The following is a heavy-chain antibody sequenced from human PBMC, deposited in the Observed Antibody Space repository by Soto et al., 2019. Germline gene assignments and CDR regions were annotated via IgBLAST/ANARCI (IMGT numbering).Heavy chain of an antibody. Sequence: EVQLVESGGGLVQPGRSLRLSCAASGFTFDDYAMHWVRQAPGKGLEWVSGISWNSGSIGYADSVKGRFTISRDNAKNSLYLQMNSLRAGETAFYYCAKDKPEKHWLADVFDIWAKGQWSPSLQ. V-gene: IGHV3-9*01. D-gene: IGHD6-19*01. CDR1: GFTFDDYA. CDR2: ISWNSGSI. CDR3: AKDKPEKHWLADVFDI. J-gene: IGHJ3*02.